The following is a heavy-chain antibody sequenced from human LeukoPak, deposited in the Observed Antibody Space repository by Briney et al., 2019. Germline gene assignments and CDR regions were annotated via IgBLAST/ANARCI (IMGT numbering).Heavy chain of an antibody. CDR1: GDSISSSHYY. CDR2: IYSGGET. CDR3: VRDYSNFVQGD. V-gene: IGHV4-39*02. Sequence: MTSETLSLTCTVSGDSISSSHYYWGWIRQSPGKGLEWIGSIYSGGETHYNPSLNSRVTIFLDTSKSRFSLNLISVTATDTAVYYCVRDYSNFVQGDWGQGTLVTVSS. J-gene: IGHJ4*02. D-gene: IGHD4-11*01.